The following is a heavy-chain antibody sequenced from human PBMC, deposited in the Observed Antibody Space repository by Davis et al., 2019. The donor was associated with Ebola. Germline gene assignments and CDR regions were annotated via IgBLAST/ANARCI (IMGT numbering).Heavy chain of an antibody. Sequence: LRLSCAISGDSVSSNSAAWNWIRQSPSRGLEWLGRTYYRSKWYNDYAVSVKSRITINPDTSKNQFSLQLNSVTPEDTAVYYCARDFSVAGTPDYYYYGMDVWGQGTTVTVSS. CDR3: ARDFSVAGTPDYYYYGMDV. D-gene: IGHD6-19*01. J-gene: IGHJ6*02. CDR1: GDSVSSNSAA. V-gene: IGHV6-1*01. CDR2: TYYRSKWYN.